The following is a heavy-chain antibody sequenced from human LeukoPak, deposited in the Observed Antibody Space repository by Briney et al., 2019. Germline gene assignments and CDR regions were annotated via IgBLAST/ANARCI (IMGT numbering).Heavy chain of an antibody. CDR3: TRGGAGYPFDY. Sequence: RSLRLSCAASGFTFSSYAMHWVRQAPGKGLEWVAVISYDGSNKYYAGSVKGRFTISRDNSKKTLYLQMNSLRAEDTAVYYCTRGGAGYPFDYWGQGTLVTVSS. V-gene: IGHV3-30*14. CDR1: GFTFSSYA. J-gene: IGHJ4*02. D-gene: IGHD1-26*01. CDR2: ISYDGSNK.